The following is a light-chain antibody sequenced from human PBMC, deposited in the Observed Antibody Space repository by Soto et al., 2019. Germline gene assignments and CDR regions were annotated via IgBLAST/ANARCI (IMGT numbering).Light chain of an antibody. V-gene: IGLV2-14*01. CDR1: SSDVGGYNY. Sequence: QSALTQPASVSGSPGQSITISCTGTSSDVGGYNYVSWYQQHPGKXPKLXXXXXXXRPSXVSNRFSGSKSGNTASLTISGXXXEXXADYYCSSYTSSSTLGVFGTGTKVTVL. CDR2: XXX. CDR3: SSYTSSSTLGV. J-gene: IGLJ1*01.